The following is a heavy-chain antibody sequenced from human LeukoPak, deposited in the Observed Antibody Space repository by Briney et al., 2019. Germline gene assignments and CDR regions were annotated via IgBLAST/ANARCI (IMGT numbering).Heavy chain of an antibody. J-gene: IGHJ4*02. CDR3: VRTIVVVNYFDY. V-gene: IGHV3-48*04. CDR2: ISSSGSTI. CDR1: GFTFSSYA. Sequence: GGSLRLSCAASGFTFSSYAMSWVRQAPGKGLEWVSYISSSGSTIYYADSVKGRFTISRDNAKNSLYLQMNSLRAEDTAVYYCVRTIVVVNYFDYWGQGTLVTVSS. D-gene: IGHD3-22*01.